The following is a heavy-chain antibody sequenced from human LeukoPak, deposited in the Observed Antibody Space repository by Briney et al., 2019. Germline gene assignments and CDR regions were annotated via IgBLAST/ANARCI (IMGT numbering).Heavy chain of an antibody. J-gene: IGHJ4*02. CDR3: ARGNWNDVSVWGAEHDY. Sequence: GGSLRLSCAASGFTFSSYSMNWVRQAPGKGLEWVSSISSSSSYIYYAGSVKGRFTISRDNAKNSLYLQMNSLRAEDTAVYYCARGNWNDVSVWGAEHDYWGQGTLVTVSS. CDR1: GFTFSSYS. D-gene: IGHD1-1*01. V-gene: IGHV3-21*01. CDR2: ISSSSSYI.